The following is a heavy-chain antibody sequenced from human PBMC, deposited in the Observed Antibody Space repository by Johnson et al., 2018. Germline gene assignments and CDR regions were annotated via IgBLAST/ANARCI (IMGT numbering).Heavy chain of an antibody. CDR1: GGSFSDYY. CDR2: INHSGSP. V-gene: IGHV4-34*01. Sequence: QVQLQQWGAGLLKPSETLSLTCAVYGGSFSDYYWSWIRQPPGKGLEWIGEINHSGSPNYNPSLKSRVTISVDTSKNQFSLKLSSVTAADTAVYYCANYGSADTFDVWGQGTMVTVSS. CDR3: ANYGSADTFDV. D-gene: IGHD3-10*01. J-gene: IGHJ3*01.